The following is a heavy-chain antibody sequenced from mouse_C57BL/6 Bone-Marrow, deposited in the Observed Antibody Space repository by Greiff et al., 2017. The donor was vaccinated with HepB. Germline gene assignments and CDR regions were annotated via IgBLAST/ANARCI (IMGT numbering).Heavy chain of an antibody. CDR2: ISSGSSTI. Sequence: EVKLVESGGGLVKPGGSLKLSCAASGFTFSDYGMHWVRQAPEKGLEWVAYISSGSSTIYYADTVKGRFTFSRDNAKNTRYLQMTSLRSEDAAMYYCANTWYFDVWGTGTTVTVSS. J-gene: IGHJ1*03. CDR1: GFTFSDYG. CDR3: ANTWYFDV. V-gene: IGHV5-17*01.